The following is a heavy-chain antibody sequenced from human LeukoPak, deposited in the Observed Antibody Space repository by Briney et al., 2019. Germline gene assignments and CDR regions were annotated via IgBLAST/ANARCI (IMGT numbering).Heavy chain of an antibody. V-gene: IGHV4-38-2*02. D-gene: IGHD3-16*01. J-gene: IGHJ5*02. CDR3: ARGPFDRWFDP. Sequence: SETLSLTCTVSGYSISSGYYWVWIRQPPGKGLEWIGSIYRSGSTNYNPSLKSRVTISVDTSKNQFSLKLSSVTAADTAVYYCARGPFDRWFDPWGQGTLVTVSS. CDR2: IYRSGST. CDR1: GYSISSGYY.